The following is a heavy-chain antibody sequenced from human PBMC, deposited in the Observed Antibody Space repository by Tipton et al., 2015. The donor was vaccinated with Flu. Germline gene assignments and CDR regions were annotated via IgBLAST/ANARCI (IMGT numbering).Heavy chain of an antibody. J-gene: IGHJ4*02. V-gene: IGHV4-4*07. D-gene: IGHD3-10*02. CDR1: GDSTSGDH. CDR2: IYTSGTT. Sequence: TLSLTCTVSGDSTSGDHWNWIRQPAGKGLEWIGRIYTSGTTYYNPSLKSRVTISVDTSKNQFSLMLRSGTAADTAVYYCARLSYYDVDLKNFYFDYWGQGALVTVSS. CDR3: ARLSYYDVDLKNFYFDY.